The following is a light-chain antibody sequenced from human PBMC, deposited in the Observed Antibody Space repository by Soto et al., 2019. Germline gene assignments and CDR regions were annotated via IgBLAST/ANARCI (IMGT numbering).Light chain of an antibody. V-gene: IGLV1-44*01. CDR3: AAWDDSVNGHV. CDR1: SSNIGYNI. Sequence: QSVLTQSPSASGTPGQRVAISCSGSSSNIGYNIVNWYQQLPGAAPKLLIYNDDQRPSGVSDRFSGSRSGTSASLAISGLLAEDEADYYCAAWDDSVNGHVFGTGTNVTVL. CDR2: NDD. J-gene: IGLJ1*01.